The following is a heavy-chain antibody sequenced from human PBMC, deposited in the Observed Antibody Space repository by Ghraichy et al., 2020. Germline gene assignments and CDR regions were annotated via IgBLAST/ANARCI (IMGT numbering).Heavy chain of an antibody. CDR2: IYYSGST. CDR3: ASGLRFLEWSIDY. V-gene: IGHV4-61*01. D-gene: IGHD3-3*01. J-gene: IGHJ4*02. CDR1: GGSVSSGSYY. Sequence: SETLSLTCTVSGGSVSSGSYYWSWIRQPPGKGLEWIGYIYYSGSTNYNPSLKSRVTISVDTSKNQFSLKLSSVTAADTAVYYCASGLRFLEWSIDYWGQGTLVTVSS.